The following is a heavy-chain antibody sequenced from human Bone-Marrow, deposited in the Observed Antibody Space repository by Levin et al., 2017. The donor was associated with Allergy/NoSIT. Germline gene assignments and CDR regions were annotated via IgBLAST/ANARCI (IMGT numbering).Heavy chain of an antibody. CDR1: GFTFSDYY. Sequence: GGSLRLSCAASGFTFSDYYISWIRQAPGKGLEWISYISASGYSIYYADSVKGRFTTSRDNAKNSLYLQMNSLRVEDTAIYYCARDVVQRAPFFDYWGQGALVTVSS. CDR2: ISASGYSI. V-gene: IGHV3-11*01. J-gene: IGHJ4*02. CDR3: ARDVVQRAPFFDY. D-gene: IGHD2-21*01.